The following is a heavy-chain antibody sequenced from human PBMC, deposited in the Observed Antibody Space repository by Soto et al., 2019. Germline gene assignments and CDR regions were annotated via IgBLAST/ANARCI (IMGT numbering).Heavy chain of an antibody. D-gene: IGHD2-2*01. CDR2: ISSYNGNT. CDR3: ARGKTQLLSGPYYCDY. Sequence: GSPEKVSSKASGYNFTSFGISWVRQAPGQGLEWKGCISSYNGNTKYAQTLQGRVTMTTDTYTSTAYMELMSLRSDYTAVYYCARGKTQLLSGPYYCDYWGQGTLVTVAS. J-gene: IGHJ4*02. CDR1: GYNFTSFG. V-gene: IGHV1-18*01.